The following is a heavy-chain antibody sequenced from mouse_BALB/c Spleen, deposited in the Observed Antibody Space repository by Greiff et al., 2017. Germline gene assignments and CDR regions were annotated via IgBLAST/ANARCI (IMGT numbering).Heavy chain of an antibody. J-gene: IGHJ2*01. CDR2: INPSTGYT. CDR1: GYTFTSYW. Sequence: VQLQQSGAELAKPGASVKMSCKASGYTFTSYWMHWVKQRPGQGLEWIGYINPSTGYTEYNQKFKDKATLTADKSSSTAYMQLSSLTSEDSAVYYCARSEVRLQDFDYWGQGTTLTVSS. D-gene: IGHD1-2*01. CDR3: ARSEVRLQDFDY. V-gene: IGHV1-7*01.